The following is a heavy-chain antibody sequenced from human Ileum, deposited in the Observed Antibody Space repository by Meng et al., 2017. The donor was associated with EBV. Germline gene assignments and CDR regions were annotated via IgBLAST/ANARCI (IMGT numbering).Heavy chain of an antibody. Sequence: EVQLVESGGTLFQPGGSLRLSCAASGFTFSSYWMHWVRQAPGKGLVWVSRINSDGSNTNYADSVKGRFTISRDNAKNTLYLQMNSLRAEDTAMYYCAISITVTTDYWGQGTLVTVSS. CDR3: AISITVTTDY. J-gene: IGHJ4*02. D-gene: IGHD4-17*01. CDR2: INSDGSNT. CDR1: GFTFSSYW. V-gene: IGHV3-74*01.